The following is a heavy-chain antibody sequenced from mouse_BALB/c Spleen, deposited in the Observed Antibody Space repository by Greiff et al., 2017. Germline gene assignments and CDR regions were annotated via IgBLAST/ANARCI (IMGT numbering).Heavy chain of an antibody. J-gene: IGHJ2*01. CDR1: GYAFSSYW. Sequence: VKLMESGAELVRPGSSVKISCKASGYAFSSYWMNWVKQRPGQGLEWIGQIYPGDGDTNYNGKFKGKATLTADKSSSTAYMQLSSLTSEDSAVYFCARITTVFDYWGQGTTLTVSS. CDR3: ARITTVFDY. D-gene: IGHD1-1*01. CDR2: IYPGDGDT. V-gene: IGHV1-80*01.